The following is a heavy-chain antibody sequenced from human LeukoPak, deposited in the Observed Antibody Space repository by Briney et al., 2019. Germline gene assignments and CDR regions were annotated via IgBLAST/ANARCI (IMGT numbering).Heavy chain of an antibody. J-gene: IGHJ4*02. V-gene: IGHV3-13*01. CDR3: ARELDGSSSWYARYYFDY. CDR1: GFTFSSYD. CDR2: IGTAGDT. Sequence: GGSLRLSCAASGFTFSSYDMHWVRQATGKGLEWVSAIGTAGDTYYPGSVKGRFTISRDNAKNSLYLQMNSLRDEDTAVYYCARELDGSSSWYARYYFDYWGQGTLVTVSS. D-gene: IGHD6-13*01.